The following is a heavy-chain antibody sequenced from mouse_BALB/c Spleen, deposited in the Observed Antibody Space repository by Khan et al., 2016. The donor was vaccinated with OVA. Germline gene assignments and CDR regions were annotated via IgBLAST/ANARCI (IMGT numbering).Heavy chain of an antibody. D-gene: IGHD2-14*01. CDR2: IRSGGGT. CDR3: ARIFIGTTDYAMDY. J-gene: IGHJ4*01. CDR1: GFSLTSYG. V-gene: IGHV2-2*02. Sequence: QVQLKESGPGLVQPSQSLSITCTVSGFSLTSYGVHWVRQSPGKGLEWMGVIRSGGGTEYNADFIYRLSISKDKSKSQVFFKMNSLQATDTARYYGARIFIGTTDYAMDYWGQGTSVTVSS.